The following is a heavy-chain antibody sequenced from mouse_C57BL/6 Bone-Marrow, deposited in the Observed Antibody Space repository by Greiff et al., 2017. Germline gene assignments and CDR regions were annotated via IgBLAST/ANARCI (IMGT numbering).Heavy chain of an antibody. Sequence: EVQLQQSGAELVKPGASVKLSCTASGFNINDYYMHWVKQRPEQGLEWIGRIDPEDGDTKYAPKFQGKATITADTSSNTAYLQLRSLTSEDTAVYSCALSSYYYGSSPFDYWGQGTTLTVSS. CDR2: IDPEDGDT. CDR3: ALSSYYYGSSPFDY. J-gene: IGHJ2*01. V-gene: IGHV14-2*01. CDR1: GFNINDYY. D-gene: IGHD1-1*01.